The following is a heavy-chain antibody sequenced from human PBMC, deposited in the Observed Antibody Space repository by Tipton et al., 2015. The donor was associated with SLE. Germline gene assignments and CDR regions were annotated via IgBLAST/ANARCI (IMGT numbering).Heavy chain of an antibody. D-gene: IGHD6-19*01. CDR2: ISYDGSKK. V-gene: IGHV3-30*04. CDR3: GRPWGFSSGWQGSAFDI. CDR1: GFTFTRFA. J-gene: IGHJ3*02. Sequence: SLRLSCAASGFTFTRFAMHWVRQAPGQGLEWVAVISYDGSKKYYADSVKGRFTISRDNSKNTLYLQMNSLRVEDTAVYHCGRPWGFSSGWQGSAFDIWGQGTMVTVSS.